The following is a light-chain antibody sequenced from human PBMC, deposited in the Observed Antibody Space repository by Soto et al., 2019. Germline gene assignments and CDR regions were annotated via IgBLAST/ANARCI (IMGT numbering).Light chain of an antibody. CDR2: GAS. CDR3: QHYGSLPLT. V-gene: IGKV3-20*01. J-gene: IGKJ5*01. CDR1: QSVSSSY. Sequence: EIVLTQSPGTLSLSPGERATLSCRASQSVSSSYLAWYQQKPGQALRLLIYGASSRATGIPDRFSGSGAGTDFTLTISRLEPEDFAVYFCQHYGSLPLTFGQGTRLEIK.